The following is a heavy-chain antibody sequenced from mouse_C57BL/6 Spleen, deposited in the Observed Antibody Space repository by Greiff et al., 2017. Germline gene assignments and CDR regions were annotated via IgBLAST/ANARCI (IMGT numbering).Heavy chain of an antibody. CDR1: GFTFSSYA. CDR3: TRDRGAYYSNYDAMDY. J-gene: IGHJ4*01. D-gene: IGHD2-5*01. Sequence: EVKLMESGEGLVKPGGSLKLSCAASGFTFSSYAMSWVRQTPEKRLEWVAYISSGGDYIYYADTVKGRFTISRDNARNTLYLQMSSLKSEDTAMYYCTRDRGAYYSNYDAMDYWGQGTSVTVSS. V-gene: IGHV5-9-1*02. CDR2: ISSGGDYI.